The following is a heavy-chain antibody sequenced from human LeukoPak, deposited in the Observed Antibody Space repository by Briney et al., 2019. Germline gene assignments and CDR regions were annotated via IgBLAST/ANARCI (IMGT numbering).Heavy chain of an antibody. J-gene: IGHJ4*02. V-gene: IGHV3-7*01. Sequence: PGGSLRLSCAASGFTFSNYWMIWVRQAPGKGLEWVGNIKQDGSEKRYADSVRGRFTISRDNAKNSLYLQMDSLRAEDTAVYYCARDFDWLLDYWGQGTLVTVSS. CDR1: GFTFSNYW. CDR2: IKQDGSEK. D-gene: IGHD3-9*01. CDR3: ARDFDWLLDY.